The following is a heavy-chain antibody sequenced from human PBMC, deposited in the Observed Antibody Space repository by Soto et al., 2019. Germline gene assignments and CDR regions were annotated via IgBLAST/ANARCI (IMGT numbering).Heavy chain of an antibody. D-gene: IGHD1-26*01. CDR1: GFSLTTDRVG. CDR2: IYWDDSK. V-gene: IGHV2-5*02. Sequence: QITLKESGPTLVKPTQTLTLTCTFSGFSLTTDRVGVGWIRQPPGEALEWLAVIYWDDSKTYRPSLESRLTITKDTSKNSVALAMTIRDSLDTATYYCAHACCGRCRYWGQGTLVTVTS. J-gene: IGHJ4*02. CDR3: AHACCGRCRY.